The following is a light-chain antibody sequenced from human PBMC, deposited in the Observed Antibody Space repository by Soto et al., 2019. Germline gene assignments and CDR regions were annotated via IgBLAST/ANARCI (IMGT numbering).Light chain of an antibody. CDR1: QSMGSW. J-gene: IGKJ1*01. CDR3: LQYNNYWT. Sequence: DIQMTQSPSTLSASIGDRVTITCRASQSMGSWLAWYQQRPGKAPKVLIYDVPTLRSGVPSRFSGSGSGAEFTLTISSLQPDDFATYYCLQYNNYWTFGQGTKVDIK. CDR2: DVP. V-gene: IGKV1-5*01.